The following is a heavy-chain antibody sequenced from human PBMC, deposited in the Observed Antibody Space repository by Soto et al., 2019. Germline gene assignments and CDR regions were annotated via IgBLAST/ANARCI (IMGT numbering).Heavy chain of an antibody. CDR1: GGSFRGYY. CDR3: AAFAFGGVIEWPYYYYMDV. Sequence: ETLSLTCAVYGGSFRGYYWSWIRQPPGKGLEWIGEINHSGSTNYNPSLKSRVTISVDTSKNQFSLKLSSVTAADTAVYYCAAFAFGGVIEWPYYYYMDVWGKGTTVTVAS. V-gene: IGHV4-34*01. J-gene: IGHJ6*03. CDR2: INHSGST. D-gene: IGHD3-16*02.